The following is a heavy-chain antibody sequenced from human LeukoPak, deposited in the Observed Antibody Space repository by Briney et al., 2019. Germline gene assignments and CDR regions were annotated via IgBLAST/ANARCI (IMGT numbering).Heavy chain of an antibody. CDR2: IYYSGST. D-gene: IGHD6-19*01. Sequence: PSETLSLTCTVSGGSISSYYWSWIRQPPGKGLEWIGYIYYSGSTNYNPSLKSRVTISVDTSKNQFSLKLSSVTAADTAVYYCARGSYSSGLVFFDYWGQGTLVTVSS. J-gene: IGHJ4*02. CDR3: ARGSYSSGLVFFDY. V-gene: IGHV4-59*08. CDR1: GGSISSYY.